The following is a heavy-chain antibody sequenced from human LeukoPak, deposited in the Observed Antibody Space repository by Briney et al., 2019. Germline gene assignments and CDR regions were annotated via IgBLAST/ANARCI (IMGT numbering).Heavy chain of an antibody. CDR1: GFTFDEYA. Sequence: GGSLRLSCAAPGFTFDEYAKNWVRQAPGKGLEWVSLISGDGGVTYYADSVKGRFTISRDNSKNSVYLQMNSLRPEDTALYYCAKSVSPPDASDIWGQGTMVTVSS. V-gene: IGHV3-43*02. J-gene: IGHJ3*02. CDR2: ISGDGGVT. CDR3: AKSVSPPDASDI.